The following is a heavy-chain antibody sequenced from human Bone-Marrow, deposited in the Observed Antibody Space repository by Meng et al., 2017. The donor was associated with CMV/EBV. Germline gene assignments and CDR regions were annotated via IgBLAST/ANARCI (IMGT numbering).Heavy chain of an antibody. V-gene: IGHV3-15*01. CDR2: IKSKTDGGTT. J-gene: IGHJ4*02. D-gene: IGHD3-3*01. CDR3: TTVKKATYYDFWSGYLGTGEFDY. CDR1: GFTFSNAW. Sequence: GESLKISCAACGFTFSNAWMSWVRQAPGKGLEWVGRIKSKTDGGTTDYAAPVKGRFTISRDDSKNTLYLQMNSLKTEDTAVYYCTTVKKATYYDFWSGYLGTGEFDYWGQGTLVTVSS.